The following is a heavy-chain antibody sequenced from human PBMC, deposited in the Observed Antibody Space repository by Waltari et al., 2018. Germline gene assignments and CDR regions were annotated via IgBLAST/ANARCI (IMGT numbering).Heavy chain of an antibody. Sequence: EVQLVESGGGLIQPGGSLRLSCAASGFTVSSNYMSWVRQAPGKGVEGVSVSYSGGSTYYADSVKGRFTISRDNSKNTLYLQMNSLRAEDTAVYYCARPSRSWAFDIWGQGTMVTVSS. CDR2: SYSGGST. CDR3: ARPSRSWAFDI. CDR1: GFTVSSNY. V-gene: IGHV3-53*01. D-gene: IGHD2-2*01. J-gene: IGHJ3*02.